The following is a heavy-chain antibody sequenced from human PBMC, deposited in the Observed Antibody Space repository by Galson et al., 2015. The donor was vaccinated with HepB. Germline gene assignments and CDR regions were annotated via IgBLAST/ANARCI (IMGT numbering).Heavy chain of an antibody. CDR2: ISGSGGST. V-gene: IGHV3-23*01. CDR3: AKNPAPPGSWELLELPDY. CDR1: GFTFSSYA. J-gene: IGHJ4*02. Sequence: SLRLSCAASGFTFSSYAMSWVRQAPGKGLEWVSAISGSGGSTYYADSVKGRFTISRDNSKNTLYLQMNSLRAEDTAVYYCAKNPAPPGSWELLELPDYWGQGTLVTVSS. D-gene: IGHD1-26*01.